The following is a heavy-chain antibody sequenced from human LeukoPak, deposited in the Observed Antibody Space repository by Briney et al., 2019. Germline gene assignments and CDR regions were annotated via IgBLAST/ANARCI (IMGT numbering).Heavy chain of an antibody. J-gene: IGHJ4*02. CDR3: ARDRLVRGVVDY. Sequence: GGSLRLSCAASGFTFSSYSMNWVRQAPGKGLEWVSSISSSSYIYYADSVKGRFTISRDNAKNSLYLQMNSLRAEDTAVYYCARDRLVRGVVDYWGQGTLVTVSS. D-gene: IGHD3-10*01. V-gene: IGHV3-21*01. CDR2: ISSSSYI. CDR1: GFTFSSYS.